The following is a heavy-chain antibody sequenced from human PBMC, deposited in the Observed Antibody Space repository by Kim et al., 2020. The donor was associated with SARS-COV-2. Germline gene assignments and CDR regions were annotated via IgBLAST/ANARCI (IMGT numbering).Heavy chain of an antibody. J-gene: IGHJ3*02. CDR2: ISYDGSNK. CDR1: GFTFSSYG. D-gene: IGHD6-13*01. V-gene: IGHV3-30*18. Sequence: GGSLRLSCAASGFTFSSYGMHWVRQAPGKGLEWVAVISYDGSNKYYADSVKGRFTISRDNSKNTLYLQMNSLRAEDTAVYYCAKDSRIAAAGTAFDIWGQGTMVTVSS. CDR3: AKDSRIAAAGTAFDI.